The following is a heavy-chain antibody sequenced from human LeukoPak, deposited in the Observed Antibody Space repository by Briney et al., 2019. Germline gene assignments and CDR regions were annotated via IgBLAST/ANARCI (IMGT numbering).Heavy chain of an antibody. CDR1: GGSFSNYY. J-gene: IGHJ4*02. V-gene: IGHV4-59*01. CDR2: MSYSGST. D-gene: IGHD5-24*01. CDR3: ARSGSPLEMATILDYFDY. Sequence: PSETLSLTCTVSGGSFSNYYWSWIRQPPGKGLEWIGYMSYSGSTKYSPSLKSRVAISVDTSKNQFSLKMTSVTAADTAVYYCARSGSPLEMATILDYFDYWGQGTLVTVSS.